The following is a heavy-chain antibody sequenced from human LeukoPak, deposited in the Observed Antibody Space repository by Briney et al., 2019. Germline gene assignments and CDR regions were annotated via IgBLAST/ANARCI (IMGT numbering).Heavy chain of an antibody. CDR1: GYTFTSYY. Sequence: GASVTVSCTASGYTFTSYYMHWVRQAPRQGLECMGIINPSGGSTSYAQKFQGRVTMTRDTSTSTVYMELSSLRSEDTAVYYCARTSAYCGGDCPLDYWGQGTLVTVSS. CDR2: INPSGGST. D-gene: IGHD2-21*02. CDR3: ARTSAYCGGDCPLDY. V-gene: IGHV1-46*01. J-gene: IGHJ4*02.